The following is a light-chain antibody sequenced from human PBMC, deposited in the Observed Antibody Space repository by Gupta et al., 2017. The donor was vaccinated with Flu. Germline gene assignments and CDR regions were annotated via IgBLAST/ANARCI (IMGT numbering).Light chain of an antibody. CDR3: SSHTVSDTFV. CDR2: EVT. V-gene: IGLV2-8*01. CDR1: SSDIGAYKY. Sequence: QSAPTQPPSSSRTPLQSITISSTGTSSDIGAYKYDSWHQQHAGKAPKLIIYEVTKRPSGVPDRFSGSKSGNTASLTVSGLQAEDEGDYYCSSHTVSDTFVFGTGTAVTVL. J-gene: IGLJ1*01.